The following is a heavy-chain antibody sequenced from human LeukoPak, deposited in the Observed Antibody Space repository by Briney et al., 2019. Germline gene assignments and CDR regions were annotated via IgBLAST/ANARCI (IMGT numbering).Heavy chain of an antibody. CDR3: AREGSYDSSGYYQAGSGY. V-gene: IGHV1-8*01. Sequence: ASVKVSCKASGYTFTSYDIKWVRQATGQGLEWMGWMNPNSGNTGYAQKFQGRVTMTRNTSISTAYMELSSLRSEDTAVYYCAREGSYDSSGYYQAGSGYWGQGTLVTVSS. CDR1: GYTFTSYD. J-gene: IGHJ4*02. D-gene: IGHD3-22*01. CDR2: MNPNSGNT.